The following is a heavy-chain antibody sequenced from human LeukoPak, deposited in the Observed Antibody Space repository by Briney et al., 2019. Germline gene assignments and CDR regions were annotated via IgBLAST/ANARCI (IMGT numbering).Heavy chain of an antibody. CDR3: ARVTSPQWLVPHYGMDV. J-gene: IGHJ6*02. Sequence: SETLSLTCAVYGGSFSGYYWSWIRQPPGKGLEWIGEINHSGSTNYNPSLKSRVTISVDTSKNQFSLKLSSVTAADTAVYYCARVTSPQWLVPHYGMDVWGQGTTVTVSS. CDR2: INHSGST. V-gene: IGHV4-34*01. D-gene: IGHD6-19*01. CDR1: GGSFSGYY.